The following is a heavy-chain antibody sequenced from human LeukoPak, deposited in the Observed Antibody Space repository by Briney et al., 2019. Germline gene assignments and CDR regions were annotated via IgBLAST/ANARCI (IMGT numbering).Heavy chain of an antibody. V-gene: IGHV3-64*01. J-gene: IGHJ3*02. CDR2: ISSNGGST. CDR1: GFTFSSYA. D-gene: IGHD3-10*01. CDR3: ASCVLLWFGEPGAFDI. Sequence: GGSLRLSCAASGFTFSSYAMHWVRQAPGKGLEYVSAISSNGGSTYYANSVKGRFTISRDNSKNTLYLQMNSLRAEDTAVYYCASCVLLWFGEPGAFDIWGQGTMVTVSS.